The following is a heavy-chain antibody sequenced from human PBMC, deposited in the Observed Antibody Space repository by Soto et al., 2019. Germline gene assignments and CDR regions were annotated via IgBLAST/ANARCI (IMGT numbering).Heavy chain of an antibody. CDR3: AREVEWYYDILTGSGFDT. D-gene: IGHD3-9*01. J-gene: IGHJ3*02. Sequence: GASVKVSCKASGYTFTSYYMHWVRQAPGQGLEWMGIINPSGGSTSYAQKFQGRVTMTRDTSTSTVYMELSSLRSEDTAVYYCAREVEWYYDILTGSGFDTWGQGTMVTVS. CDR1: GYTFTSYY. V-gene: IGHV1-46*01. CDR2: INPSGGST.